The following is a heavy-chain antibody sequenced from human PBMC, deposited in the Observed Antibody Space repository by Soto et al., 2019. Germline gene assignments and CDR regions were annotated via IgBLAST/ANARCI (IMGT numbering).Heavy chain of an antibody. J-gene: IGHJ4*02. CDR3: ARSLWFGELH. D-gene: IGHD3-10*01. CDR1: GFSLSTTGVG. CDR2: IYWDNDK. V-gene: IGHV2-5*02. Sequence: QITLKESGPTLVKPTQTLTLTCSFSGFSLSTTGVGVGWIRQSPGKALKWLAIIYWDNDKRYSPSLKSRVTITKDTSKNLVVLTVTNMDPVDTGTYYCARSLWFGELHWGQGALVTVSS.